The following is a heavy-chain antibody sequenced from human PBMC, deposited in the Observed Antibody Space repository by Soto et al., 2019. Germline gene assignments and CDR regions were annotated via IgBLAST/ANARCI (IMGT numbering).Heavy chain of an antibody. Sequence: QALSLPSAISGDSVSSNSAACDLIRQSPSRGLEWLGRTYYRSKWYNDYAVSVKSRITINPDTSKNQFSLQLNSVTPEDTAVYYCAAGVAGNYYYYGMDVWGQGTTVTVSS. J-gene: IGHJ6*02. CDR1: GDSVSSNSAA. CDR2: TYYRSKWYN. D-gene: IGHD6-19*01. V-gene: IGHV6-1*01. CDR3: AAGVAGNYYYYGMDV.